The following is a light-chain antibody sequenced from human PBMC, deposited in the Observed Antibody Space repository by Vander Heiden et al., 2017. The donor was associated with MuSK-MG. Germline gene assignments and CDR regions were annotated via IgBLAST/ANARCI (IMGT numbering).Light chain of an antibody. CDR2: DDG. CDR3: QGWDSSSVV. Sequence: SYVLTQPPSVSVAPGQTARSTCGGNNIGSRSVHWYQQKPGQAPVLVVYDDGDEPSGIPGRFSGSNSGNTTTRTISGVEAGDEADYYCQGWDSSSVVFGGGTKLTVL. V-gene: IGLV3-21*02. J-gene: IGLJ2*01. CDR1: NIGSRS.